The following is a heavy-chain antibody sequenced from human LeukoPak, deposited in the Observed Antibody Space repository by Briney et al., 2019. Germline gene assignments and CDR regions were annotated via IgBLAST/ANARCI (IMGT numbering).Heavy chain of an antibody. CDR1: GFTFSSYS. V-gene: IGHV3-48*02. CDR3: ARVRRSAKNYYGMDV. CDR2: ISSSSSTI. Sequence: GGSLRLSCAASGFTFSSYSMNWVRQAPGKGLEWVSYISSSSSTIYYADSVKGRFTISGDNAKNSLFLQMNSLRDEDTAVYYCARVRRSAKNYYGMDVWGQGSTVTVSS. J-gene: IGHJ6*02.